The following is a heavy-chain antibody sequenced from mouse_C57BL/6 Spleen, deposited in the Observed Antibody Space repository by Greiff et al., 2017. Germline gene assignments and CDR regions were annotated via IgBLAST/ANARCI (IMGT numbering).Heavy chain of an antibody. J-gene: IGHJ1*03. CDR3: ARGTTVWYFDV. V-gene: IGHV1-54*01. CDR2: INPGSGGT. Sequence: LVESGAELVRPGTSVKVSCKASGYAFTNYLIEWVKQRPGQGLEWIGVINPGSGGTNYNEKFKGKATLTADKSSSTAYMQLSSLTSEDSAVYFCARGTTVWYFDVWGTGTTVTVSS. CDR1: GYAFTNYL. D-gene: IGHD1-1*01.